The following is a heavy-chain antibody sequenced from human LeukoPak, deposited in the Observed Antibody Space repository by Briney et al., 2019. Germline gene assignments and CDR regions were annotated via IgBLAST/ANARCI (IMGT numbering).Heavy chain of an antibody. CDR2: ISAYNGNT. CDR1: GYTFTSYG. Sequence: ASVKVSCKASGYTFTSYGISWVRQAPGQGLEWMGWISAYNGNTNYAQKLQGRVTMTTDTSTSTAYMELRSLRSDDTDVYYCARVASSSWVLPPLPVAYWGQGTLVTVSS. J-gene: IGHJ4*02. V-gene: IGHV1-18*01. D-gene: IGHD6-13*01. CDR3: ARVASSSWVLPPLPVAY.